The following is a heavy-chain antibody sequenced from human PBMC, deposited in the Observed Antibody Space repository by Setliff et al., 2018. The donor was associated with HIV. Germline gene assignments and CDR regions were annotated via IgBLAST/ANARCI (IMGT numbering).Heavy chain of an antibody. CDR1: GGSIGSSSHY. J-gene: IGHJ4*02. CDR3: ARDIRWLGGWYYFDY. Sequence: SETLSLTCTVSGGSIGSSSHYWGWIRQTPGKGLEWIGSVYYSGNTYYNPSLKSRVSVSVDTSKNQFSLKLTSVTASDTALYYCARDIRWLGGWYYFDYWGQGTLVTVSS. CDR2: VYYSGNT. D-gene: IGHD6-19*01. V-gene: IGHV4-39*02.